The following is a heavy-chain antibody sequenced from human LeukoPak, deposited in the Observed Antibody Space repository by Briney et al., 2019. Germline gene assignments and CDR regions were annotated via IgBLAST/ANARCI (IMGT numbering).Heavy chain of an antibody. CDR1: GFTFSDYY. D-gene: IGHD6-6*01. CDR2: ISSSSSYT. J-gene: IGHJ6*02. Sequence: PGGSLRLSCAASGFTFSDYYMSWIRQAPGKGLEWVSYISSSSSYTNYADSVKGRFTISRDNAKNSLYLQINSLRAEDTAVYYCARLELGFYGMDVWGQGTTVTVSS. V-gene: IGHV3-11*03. CDR3: ARLELGFYGMDV.